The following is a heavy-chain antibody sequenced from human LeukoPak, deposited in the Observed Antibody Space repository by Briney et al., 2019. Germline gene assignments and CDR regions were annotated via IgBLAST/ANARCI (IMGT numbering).Heavy chain of an antibody. V-gene: IGHV3-23*01. CDR1: GFTFSSYA. CDR2: ISGSGGST. D-gene: IGHD2-2*01. Sequence: GGSLRLSCAASGFTFSSYAMSWVRQAPGKGLEWVSAISGSGGSTYYADSVKGRFTISRDNSKNTLYLQMNSLRAEDTAVYYCAKATQPPYYYYYVDVWGKGTTVTVSS. CDR3: AKATQPPYYYYYVDV. J-gene: IGHJ6*03.